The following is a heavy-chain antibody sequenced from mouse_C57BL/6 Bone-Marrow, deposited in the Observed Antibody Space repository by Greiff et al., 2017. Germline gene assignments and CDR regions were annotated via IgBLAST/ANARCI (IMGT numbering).Heavy chain of an antibody. CDR3: TTEGNYHWYFDV. V-gene: IGHV14-1*01. Sequence: VHVKQSGAELVRPGASVKLSCTASGFNIKDYYMHWVKQRPEQGLEWIGRIDPEDGDTAYAPKFQGKATMTADTSSNTAYLQLSSLTSEDTAVYYCTTEGNYHWYFDVWGTGTTVTVSS. CDR1: GFNIKDYY. D-gene: IGHD2-1*01. J-gene: IGHJ1*03. CDR2: IDPEDGDT.